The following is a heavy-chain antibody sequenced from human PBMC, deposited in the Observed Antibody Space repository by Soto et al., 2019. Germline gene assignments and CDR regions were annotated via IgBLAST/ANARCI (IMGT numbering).Heavy chain of an antibody. CDR1: GFTFNTYG. Sequence: EVQLLESGGSLVQPGGSLRLSCAASGFTFNTYGMSWVRQAPRKGLEWVSSISGNGAGTYYADSVKGRFTISRDNSKNTLFLHMNSLRAEDTAVYYCAKLVSAAGTNYWGQGTLVTVSS. D-gene: IGHD6-13*01. J-gene: IGHJ4*02. V-gene: IGHV3-23*01. CDR3: AKLVSAAGTNY. CDR2: ISGNGAGT.